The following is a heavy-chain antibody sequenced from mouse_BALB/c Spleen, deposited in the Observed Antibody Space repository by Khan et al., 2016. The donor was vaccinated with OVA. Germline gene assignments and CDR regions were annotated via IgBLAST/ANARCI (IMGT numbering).Heavy chain of an antibody. CDR2: ISNGGSYT. D-gene: IGHD1-1*01. Sequence: EVELVESGGGLVKPGGSLKLSCAASVFSFSNYVMSWVRQTPEKRLEWVAIISNGGSYTFYPDSVQGRFTISRDNAKNTLYLQMSSLRSEDTAMYYCTRHGDYGRGLFDYWGQGTTLTVSS. V-gene: IGHV5-9-3*01. J-gene: IGHJ2*01. CDR1: VFSFSNYV. CDR3: TRHGDYGRGLFDY.